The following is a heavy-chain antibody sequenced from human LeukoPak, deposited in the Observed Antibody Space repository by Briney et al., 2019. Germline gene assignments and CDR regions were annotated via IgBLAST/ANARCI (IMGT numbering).Heavy chain of an antibody. CDR1: GGSISSGSYY. CDR3: ARSILTAYNCFDP. J-gene: IGHJ5*02. CDR2: IYTSGST. D-gene: IGHD3-9*01. Sequence: PSQTLSLTCTVSGGSISSGSYYWRWIRQPAGKGLEWIGRIYTSGSTKYNPSLKSRVTISVDTSKNQFSLKLSSVTAADTAVYYCARSILTAYNCFDPWGQGTLVTVSS. V-gene: IGHV4-61*02.